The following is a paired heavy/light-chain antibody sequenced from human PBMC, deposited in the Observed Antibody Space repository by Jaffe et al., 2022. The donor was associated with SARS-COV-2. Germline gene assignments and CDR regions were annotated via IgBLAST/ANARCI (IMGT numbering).Heavy chain of an antibody. Sequence: EVQLVESGGGLVQPGGSLRLSCAASGFTFGSYWMHWVRQYPGKGPVWVSRSDNGGSGSSYADSVKGRFTISRDNAKNTLYLQMNSLRAEDTAVYYCVRGYGWIAAAATTSAFDIWGLGTMVTVSS. J-gene: IGHJ3*02. CDR1: GFTFGSYW. D-gene: IGHD6-13*01. CDR3: VRGYGWIAAAATTSAFDI. V-gene: IGHV3-74*01. CDR2: SDNGGSGS.
Light chain of an antibody. CDR3: CSYAGSSTFV. CDR1: SSDVGGYDL. CDR2: EVT. Sequence: QSALTQPASVSGSPGQSITISCTGTSSDVGGYDLVSWYQQRPGKAPKLMIYEVTKRPSGVSDRFSGSKSGNTASLTISGLLAEDEADYYCCSYAGSSTFVFGTGTKVTVL. V-gene: IGLV2-23*02. J-gene: IGLJ1*01.